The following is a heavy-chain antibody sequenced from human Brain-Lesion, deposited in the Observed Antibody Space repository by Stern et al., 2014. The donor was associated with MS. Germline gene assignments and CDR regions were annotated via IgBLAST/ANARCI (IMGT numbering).Heavy chain of an antibody. D-gene: IGHD1-26*01. V-gene: IGHV4-39*01. CDR2: IHYSGIP. CDR3: ARHDSVPRPSQLYSARDRGPGYFDY. Sequence: VQLQESGPGLVKPSETLSLTCTVSGGSISSSTYYWAWIRQPPGKGLEWIGNIHYSGIPYYNPSLKSPVTISVDMSKNHFSLKLSAVTAADTAIYYCARHDSVPRPSQLYSARDRGPGYFDYWGQGTLVTVSS. J-gene: IGHJ4*02. CDR1: GGSISSSTYY.